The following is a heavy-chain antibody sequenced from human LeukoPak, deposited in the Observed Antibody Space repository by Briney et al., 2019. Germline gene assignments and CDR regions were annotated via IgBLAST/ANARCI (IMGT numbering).Heavy chain of an antibody. D-gene: IGHD4-17*01. J-gene: IGHJ4*02. CDR3: ARYRADYGDYYLFDY. CDR1: GYTFTSYG. CDR2: VSAYNGNT. V-gene: IGHV1-18*01. Sequence: GASVKVSCKASGYTFTSYGISWVRQAPGQGLEWMGWVSAYNGNTNYAQKLQGRVTMTTDTSTSTAYMELRSLRSDDTAVYYCARYRADYGDYYLFDYWGQGTLVTVSS.